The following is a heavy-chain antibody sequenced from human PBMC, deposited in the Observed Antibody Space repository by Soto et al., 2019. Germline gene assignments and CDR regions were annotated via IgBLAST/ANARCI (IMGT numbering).Heavy chain of an antibody. V-gene: IGHV1-18*01. J-gene: IGHJ1*01. CDR2: INASNGYT. CDR1: GYTFTNYG. CDR3: ARKAPLRAAEYFQH. Sequence: ASVKVSCKASGYTFTNYGISWVRQAPGQGLEWMGWINASNGYTNHSQKLQGRVTMTRDTSTSTVYMELSSLRSEDTAVYYCARKAPLRAAEYFQHWGQGTLVTVSS. D-gene: IGHD3-10*01.